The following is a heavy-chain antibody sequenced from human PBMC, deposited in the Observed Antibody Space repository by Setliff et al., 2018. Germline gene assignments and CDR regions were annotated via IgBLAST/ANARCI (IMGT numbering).Heavy chain of an antibody. CDR2: MSPNSGNT. CDR1: GYTFTSYD. J-gene: IGHJ4*02. Sequence: GASVKVSCKASGYTFTSYDINWVRQATGQGLEWMGWMSPNSGNTGYAQKFQGRVTMTRNTSISTAYMELSSLRPEDTAVYYCARRVGSVGIQLPDYWGQGTLVTVSS. CDR3: ARRVGSVGIQLPDY. D-gene: IGHD5-18*01. V-gene: IGHV1-8*02.